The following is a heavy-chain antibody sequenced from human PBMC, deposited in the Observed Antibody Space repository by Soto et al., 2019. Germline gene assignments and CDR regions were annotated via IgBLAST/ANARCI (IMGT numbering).Heavy chain of an antibody. D-gene: IGHD3-10*01. J-gene: IGHJ5*02. CDR3: ARAYGSGSYNWFDP. CDR1: GGSISSGGYY. V-gene: IGHV4-31*03. Sequence: SETLSLTCTVSGGSISSGGYYWSWIRQHPGKGLEWIGYIYYSGSTYYNPSLKSRVTISVDTSKNQLSLKLSSVTAADTAVYYCARAYGSGSYNWFDPWGQGTLVTVYS. CDR2: IYYSGST.